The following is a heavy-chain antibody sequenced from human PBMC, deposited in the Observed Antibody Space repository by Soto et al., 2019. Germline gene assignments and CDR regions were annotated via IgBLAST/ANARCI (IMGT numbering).Heavy chain of an antibody. J-gene: IGHJ4*02. V-gene: IGHV4-4*02. CDR3: ARISAYHFDY. CDR1: GGSIRSNNW. Sequence: SETLSLTCAVSGGSIRSNNWWSWVRQPPGKGLEWIGEIYHSGVTNYNPSLKSRVTISVDKSKDQFSLKLSSLTAADTAVYYCARISAYHFDYWGQGTLVTVSS. D-gene: IGHD3-16*01. CDR2: IYHSGVT.